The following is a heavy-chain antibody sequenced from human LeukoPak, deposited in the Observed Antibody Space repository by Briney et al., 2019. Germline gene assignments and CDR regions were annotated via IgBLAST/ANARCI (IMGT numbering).Heavy chain of an antibody. CDR3: ARVPMTYCDFWSGYYLDAPFDY. CDR1: GFTFSSYW. D-gene: IGHD3-3*01. J-gene: IGHJ4*02. Sequence: GGSLRLSCAASGFTFSSYWMHWVRQAPGKGLVWVSRINSDGSSTSYADSVKGRFTISRDNAKNTLYLQMNSLRAEDTAVYYCARVPMTYCDFWSGYYLDAPFDYWGQGTLVTVSS. V-gene: IGHV3-74*01. CDR2: INSDGSST.